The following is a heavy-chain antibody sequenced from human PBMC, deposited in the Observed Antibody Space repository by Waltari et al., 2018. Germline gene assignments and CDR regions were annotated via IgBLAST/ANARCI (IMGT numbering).Heavy chain of an antibody. CDR1: GFTFSSYE. Sequence: EVQLVESGGGLVQPGGSLRLSCAASGFTFSSYEMNWVRQGPGKGLGWVSYSSSSGRTLYYADSVKGRVTISRDNAKNSLYLQMNSLIAEDTAVYYCARESSSWLRSFDYWGQGTLVTVSS. CDR3: ARESSSWLRSFDY. J-gene: IGHJ4*02. V-gene: IGHV3-48*03. CDR2: SSSSGRTL. D-gene: IGHD6-13*01.